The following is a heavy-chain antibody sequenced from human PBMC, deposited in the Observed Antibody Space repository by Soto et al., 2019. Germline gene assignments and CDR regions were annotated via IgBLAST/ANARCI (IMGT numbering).Heavy chain of an antibody. CDR2: IFSGGST. Sequence: HPGGSLRLSCAASGFTVSSNYMSWVRQAPGKGLEWVSVIFSGGSTYYADSVKGRFTISRDNSKNTLCLQMNSLRAEDTAVYYCARDMVRAMDVSGQGTTVTVSS. CDR3: ARDMVRAMDV. D-gene: IGHD3-10*01. J-gene: IGHJ6*02. CDR1: GFTVSSNY. V-gene: IGHV3-66*01.